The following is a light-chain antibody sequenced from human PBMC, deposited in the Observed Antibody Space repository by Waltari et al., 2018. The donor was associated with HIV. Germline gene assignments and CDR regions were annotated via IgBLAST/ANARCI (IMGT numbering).Light chain of an antibody. CDR2: EVT. J-gene: IGLJ2*01. V-gene: IGLV2-14*03. Sequence: QSALTQPASVSGSPGQSITISCTGTNSDVGGYNSVSWYPQHPAKTPKLVILEVTKRPSGVSNRFSGSKSGNTASLTISGLQAEDEAYYYCSSYTSRDTVVFGGGTKVTVL. CDR1: NSDVGGYNS. CDR3: SSYTSRDTVV.